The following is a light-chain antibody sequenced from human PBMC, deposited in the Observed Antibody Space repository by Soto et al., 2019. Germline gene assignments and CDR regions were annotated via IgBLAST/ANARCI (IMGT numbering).Light chain of an antibody. CDR2: KAS. V-gene: IGKV1-5*03. CDR3: QKCNNYPWT. Sequence: DIQMTQSPSTLSASVGDRVTITCRASQAINNCLAWYQQKPGKAPNLLIYKASSLESGVPSRFSGSGSGTEFTLTISSLQPDDSATYYCQKCNNYPWTFGQGTKVEVK. CDR1: QAINNC. J-gene: IGKJ1*01.